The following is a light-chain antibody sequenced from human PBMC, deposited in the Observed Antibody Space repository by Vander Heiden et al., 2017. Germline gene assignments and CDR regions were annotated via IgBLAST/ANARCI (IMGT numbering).Light chain of an antibody. V-gene: IGKV3-20*01. Sequence: EIVLTQSPGTLPLSPGERATLSCRVSQSVSSHYLAWYQKKPGQAPRLLMYDASSRATGISDRFSGSGSGTDFTLTITRLEPEDFAVYYCQQNRTFGQGTKVEIK. J-gene: IGKJ1*01. CDR1: QSVSSHY. CDR3: QQNRT. CDR2: DAS.